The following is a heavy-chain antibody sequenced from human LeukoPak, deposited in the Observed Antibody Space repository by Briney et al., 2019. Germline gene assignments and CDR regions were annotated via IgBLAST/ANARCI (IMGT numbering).Heavy chain of an antibody. CDR1: RYTLTGYY. J-gene: IGHJ4*02. D-gene: IGHD3-22*01. V-gene: IGHV1-2*02. CDR3: ARNYDTTGEIDY. CDR2: ITPNTGDT. Sequence: ASVKGSCKASRYTLTGYYMHWVRQAPGQGLECIGWITPNTGDTNYAKNFQGRVTMTRDTSISTAYMEVRWLRSDDTAIYYCARNYDTTGEIDYWGQGTLVTVSS.